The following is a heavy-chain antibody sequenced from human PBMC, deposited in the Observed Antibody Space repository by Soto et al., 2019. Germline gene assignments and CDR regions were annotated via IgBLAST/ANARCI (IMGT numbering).Heavy chain of an antibody. V-gene: IGHV1-69*06. CDR1: GGTFSSYS. D-gene: IGHD4-17*01. Sequence: SVKVSCKPSGGTFSSYSISWVRQAPGQGLEWMGRIIPMFGTTNYAQKFQGRVTITADKSTSTAYMELYSLRSEDTAVYYCARDTSDYIQEVYYYYGLDVWGQGTTVTVSS. CDR2: IIPMFGTT. CDR3: ARDTSDYIQEVYYYYGLDV. J-gene: IGHJ6*02.